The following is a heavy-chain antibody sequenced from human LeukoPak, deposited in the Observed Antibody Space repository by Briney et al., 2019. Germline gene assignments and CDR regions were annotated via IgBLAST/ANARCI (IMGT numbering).Heavy chain of an antibody. J-gene: IGHJ4*02. CDR3: ARGSPDYYYDSSAFDY. Sequence: SETLSLTCTVSGGSISSSSYYWGWIRQPPGKGREWIGTIYYSGSTYYNPSLKSRVTISVDTSNSQFSLKLSSVTAADTAVYYCARGSPDYYYDSSAFDYWGQGTLVTVSS. CDR1: GGSISSSSYY. CDR2: IYYSGST. D-gene: IGHD3-22*01. V-gene: IGHV4-39*07.